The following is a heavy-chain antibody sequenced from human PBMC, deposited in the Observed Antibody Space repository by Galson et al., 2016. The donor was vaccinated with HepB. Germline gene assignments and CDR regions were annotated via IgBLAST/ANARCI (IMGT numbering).Heavy chain of an antibody. Sequence: SLRLSCAASGFTGFTFSSYWMHWVRQAPGKGLEWVAVISYDGRIKYYADSVKGRFTISRDISKNTLYLQMHSLRAEDTAVYYCARGQLTDYYDYWGQGTLVTVSS. CDR1: GFTGFTFSSYW. J-gene: IGHJ4*02. CDR2: ISYDGRIK. V-gene: IGHV3-30*03. CDR3: ARGQLTDYYDY. D-gene: IGHD1-1*01.